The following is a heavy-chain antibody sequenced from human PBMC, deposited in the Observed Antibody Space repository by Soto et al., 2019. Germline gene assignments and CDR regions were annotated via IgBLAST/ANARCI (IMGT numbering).Heavy chain of an antibody. V-gene: IGHV3-73*01. Sequence: PGGSLRLSCAASGFTFSDSAMHWVRQASGKGLEWVGRIRSKAHSYVTAYAASVKGRFTISRDDSKNTTYLQMNSLKAEDTALYYCSRLGGSGVPLDYWGQGTLVTVSS. D-gene: IGHD3-10*01. J-gene: IGHJ4*02. CDR2: IRSKAHSYVT. CDR1: GFTFSDSA. CDR3: SRLGGSGVPLDY.